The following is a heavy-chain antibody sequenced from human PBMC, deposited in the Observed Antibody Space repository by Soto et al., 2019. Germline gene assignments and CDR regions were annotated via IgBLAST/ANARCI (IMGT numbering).Heavy chain of an antibody. Sequence: ASVKVSCKASGYTFSNFGISWVRQAPGEGLEWMGRISPIIEIAKIAQKFQGRVTITTDKSTSTAYMELSSLRSEDTAVYYCATSLQQLAYFDYWGQGTVVTVSS. V-gene: IGHV1-69*04. J-gene: IGHJ4*02. CDR3: ATSLQQLAYFDY. D-gene: IGHD6-13*01. CDR2: ISPIIEIA. CDR1: GYTFSNFG.